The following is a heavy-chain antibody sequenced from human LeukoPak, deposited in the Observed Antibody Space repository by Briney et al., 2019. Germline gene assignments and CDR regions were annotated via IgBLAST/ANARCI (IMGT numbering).Heavy chain of an antibody. CDR1: GFTFSSYS. Sequence: GGSLRLSCAASGFTFSSYSMNWVRQAPGKGLEWVSSISSSSYIYYADSVKGRFTISRDNAKNSLYLQMNSLRAEDTAVYYCARGNYYDSSGSSEYDYWGQGTLVTVSS. CDR3: ARGNYYDSSGSSEYDY. V-gene: IGHV3-21*01. D-gene: IGHD3-22*01. J-gene: IGHJ4*02. CDR2: ISSSSYI.